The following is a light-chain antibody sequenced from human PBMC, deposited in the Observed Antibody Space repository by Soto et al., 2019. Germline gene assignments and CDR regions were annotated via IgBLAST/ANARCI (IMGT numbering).Light chain of an antibody. Sequence: DIQITQSPSNLSASVGDRVTITCRASQSISSWLAWYQQKPGKAPKLLIYDASSLESGVPSRFSGSGSGTEFTLTISSLQPDDFATYYCQQYNSYSGTFGQGTKVDIK. J-gene: IGKJ1*01. CDR2: DAS. CDR1: QSISSW. V-gene: IGKV1-5*01. CDR3: QQYNSYSGT.